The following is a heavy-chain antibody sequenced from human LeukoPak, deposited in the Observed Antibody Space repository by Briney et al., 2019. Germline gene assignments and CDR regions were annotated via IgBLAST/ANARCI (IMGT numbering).Heavy chain of an antibody. V-gene: IGHV3-21*01. J-gene: IGHJ4*02. D-gene: IGHD3-22*01. Sequence: GGSLRLSCAASGFTFSSYSMNWVRQAPGKGLEWVSSISSSSSYKYYADSVKGRFTISRDNAKNSLYLQMNSLRAEDTALYYCASSRYDSSGYYGIIGYWGQGTLVTVSS. CDR3: ASSRYDSSGYYGIIGY. CDR2: ISSSSSYK. CDR1: GFTFSSYS.